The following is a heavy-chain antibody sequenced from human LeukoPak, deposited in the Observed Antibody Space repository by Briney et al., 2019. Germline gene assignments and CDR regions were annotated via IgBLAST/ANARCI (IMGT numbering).Heavy chain of an antibody. J-gene: IGHJ4*02. Sequence: ASVKVSCKASGYTFTSYDINWVRQATGQGLEWMGWMNPNSGNTGYAQKFQGRVIMTRNTSIGTVYMELSSLRSEDTAVYYCVTPIAGAGRHHFDYWGQGTLVTISS. CDR3: VTPIAGAGRHHFDY. CDR2: MNPNSGNT. D-gene: IGHD6-13*01. V-gene: IGHV1-8*01. CDR1: GYTFTSYD.